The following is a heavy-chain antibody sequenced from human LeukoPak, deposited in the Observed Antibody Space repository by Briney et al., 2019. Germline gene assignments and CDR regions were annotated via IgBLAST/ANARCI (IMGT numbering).Heavy chain of an antibody. CDR3: AREGTSHWYFDL. CDR1: GGSISTYY. D-gene: IGHD2-2*01. Sequence: SETLSLTCTVSGGSISTYYWSWIRQPPGKGLEWIGYIYYTGSTNYNPSLKSRVTISVDTSKNQFSLKLSSVTAADTAVYYCAREGTSHWYFDLWGRGTLVTVSS. J-gene: IGHJ2*01. CDR2: IYYTGST. V-gene: IGHV4-59*01.